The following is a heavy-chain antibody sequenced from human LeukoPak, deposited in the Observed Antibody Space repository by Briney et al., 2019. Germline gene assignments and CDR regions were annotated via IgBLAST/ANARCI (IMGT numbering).Heavy chain of an antibody. CDR2: IHSSGSA. Sequence: SETLSLTCTVSGASLNDYYWSWIRQPPGKALEWIGFIHSSGSANSNPSLTSRVTISIDTSKNQFSLNLRFLTAADTAVYFCASGAADGYNFGFDYWGQGTLAAVSS. CDR1: GASLNDYY. V-gene: IGHV4-59*12. D-gene: IGHD5-24*01. CDR3: ASGAADGYNFGFDY. J-gene: IGHJ4*02.